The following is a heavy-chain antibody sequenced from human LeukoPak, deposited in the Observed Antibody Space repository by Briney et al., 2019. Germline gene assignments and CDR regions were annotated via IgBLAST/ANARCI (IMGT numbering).Heavy chain of an antibody. D-gene: IGHD2-2*01. V-gene: IGHV4-59*01. J-gene: IGHJ5*02. Sequence: SETLSLTCTVSGGSISSYYWSWIRQPPGKGLEWIGYIYYSGSTNYNPSLKSRVTISVDTSKNQFSLKLSSVTAADTAVYYCARTAPMGWFDPWGQGTLVTVSS. CDR2: IYYSGST. CDR3: ARTAPMGWFDP. CDR1: GGSISSYY.